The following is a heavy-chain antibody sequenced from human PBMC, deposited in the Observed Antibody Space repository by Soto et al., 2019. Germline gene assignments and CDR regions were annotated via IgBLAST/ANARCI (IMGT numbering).Heavy chain of an antibody. CDR1: GFTFSNYA. CDR3: VRDGHYFDSSGNDACDI. J-gene: IGHJ3*02. V-gene: IGHV3-30-3*01. CDR2: ISYEGSNK. Sequence: QVQLVESGGGVVQPGRSLRLSCAASGFTFSNYAMHWVRQAPGKGLEWVAVISYEGSNKHYADSVEGRFTISRDNSKNSLFLQMNSLRAEDTAVYYCVRDGHYFDSSGNDACDISGQGTMVTVSS. D-gene: IGHD3-22*01.